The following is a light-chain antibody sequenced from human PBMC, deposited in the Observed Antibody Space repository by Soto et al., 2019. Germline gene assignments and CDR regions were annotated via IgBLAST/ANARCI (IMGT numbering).Light chain of an antibody. CDR2: DVN. CDR3: SLYADSSNLV. CDR1: SSEIGGYNF. V-gene: IGLV2-8*01. Sequence: QSALTQPPSASGSPGQSVTISCTGTSSEIGGYNFVSWYQQHPGKAPKLMIDDVNKRPSGVPDRFSGSKSGNTASLTVSGVQAEDEADYYCSLYADSSNLVFGGGTKVTVL. J-gene: IGLJ2*01.